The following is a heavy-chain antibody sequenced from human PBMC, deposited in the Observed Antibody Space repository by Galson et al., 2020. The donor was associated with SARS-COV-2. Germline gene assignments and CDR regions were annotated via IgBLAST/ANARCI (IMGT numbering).Heavy chain of an antibody. CDR2: TYYRSKWYN. CDR3: ARVPLTIFGVVIDSYYYYMDV. J-gene: IGHJ6*03. CDR1: GDSVSSNSAA. D-gene: IGHD3-3*01. Sequence: SQTLSLTCAISGDSVSSNSAAWNWIRQSPSRGLEWLGRTYYRSKWYNDYAVPVKSRITINPDTSKNQFSLQLNSVTPEDTAVYYCARVPLTIFGVVIDSYYYYMDVWGKGTTVTVSS. V-gene: IGHV6-1*01.